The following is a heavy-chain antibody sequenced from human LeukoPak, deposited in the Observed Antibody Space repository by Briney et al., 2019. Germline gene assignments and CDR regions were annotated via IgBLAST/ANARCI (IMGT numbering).Heavy chain of an antibody. Sequence: GGSLRLSCAASGFTFSTYSMNWARQAPGKGLEWVSTISDSGGGAYYADSVKGRFTISRDNSKNTLYLQMNSLRADDTAVYYCDGADFWGQGTLVTVSS. CDR1: GFTFSTYS. CDR3: DGADF. J-gene: IGHJ4*02. CDR2: ISDSGGGA. V-gene: IGHV3-23*01.